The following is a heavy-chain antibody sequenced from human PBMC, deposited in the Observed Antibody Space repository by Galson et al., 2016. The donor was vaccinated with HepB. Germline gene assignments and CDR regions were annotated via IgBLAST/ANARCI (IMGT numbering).Heavy chain of an antibody. CDR2: TYYRSNWHN. V-gene: IGHV6-1*01. Sequence: CAISGDSVSSEDAAWNWIRQSPSRGLECLGRTYYRSNWHNDYAESVKSRITINPDTSKNQFSLHLNSVTPEDTAVYYCARSYLLGRGFGWWGQGTLVTVS. D-gene: IGHD7-27*01. J-gene: IGHJ4*02. CDR1: GDSVSSEDAA. CDR3: ARSYLLGRGFGW.